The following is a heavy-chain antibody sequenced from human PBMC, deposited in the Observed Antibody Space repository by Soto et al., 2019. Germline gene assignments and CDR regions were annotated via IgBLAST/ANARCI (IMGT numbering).Heavy chain of an antibody. V-gene: IGHV1-18*01. CDR2: ISTSNGNT. CDR1: GYSFTTYG. D-gene: IGHD4-17*01. J-gene: IGHJ4*02. CDR3: ARSPAVTTRALY. Sequence: QVQLVQSRAEVKKPGASVKVSCKASGYSFTTYGVTWVRQAPGQGLEWMGWISTSNGNTNYTQKLQGRLTMTTDTSTSTAYMELRSLRYDDTAVYYCARSPAVTTRALYWGQGTLVTVSS.